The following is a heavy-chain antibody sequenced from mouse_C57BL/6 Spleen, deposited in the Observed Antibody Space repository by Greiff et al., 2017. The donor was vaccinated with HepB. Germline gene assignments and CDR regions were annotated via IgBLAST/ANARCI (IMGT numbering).Heavy chain of an antibody. V-gene: IGHV1-82*01. D-gene: IGHD4-1*01. CDR1: GYAFSSSW. CDR2: IYPGDGDT. CDR3: ATNWDVYFDY. J-gene: IGHJ2*01. Sequence: QVQLQQSGPELVKPGASVKISCKASGYAFSSSWMNWVKQRPGKGLEWIGRIYPGDGDTNYNGKFKGKATLTADKSSSTAYMQLSSLTSEDSAVYFCATNWDVYFDYWGQGTTLTVSS.